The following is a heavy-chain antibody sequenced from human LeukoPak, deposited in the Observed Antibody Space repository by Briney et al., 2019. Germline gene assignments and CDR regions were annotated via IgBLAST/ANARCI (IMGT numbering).Heavy chain of an antibody. V-gene: IGHV3-74*01. CDR1: GFTFSSYW. Sequence: PGGSLRLSCAASGFTFSSYWMHWVRQAPGKWLVWVSRINSDGSSTSYADSVKGRFTISRDNAKNTLYLQMNSLRAEDTAVYYCAREHNWNEAPAFDYWGQGTLVTVSS. J-gene: IGHJ4*02. CDR3: AREHNWNEAPAFDY. D-gene: IGHD1-20*01. CDR2: INSDGSST.